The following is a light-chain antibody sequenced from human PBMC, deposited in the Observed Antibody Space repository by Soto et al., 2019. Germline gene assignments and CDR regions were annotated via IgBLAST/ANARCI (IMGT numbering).Light chain of an antibody. Sequence: EIVLTQSPATLSLSPGERATLSCRASQSVSSYLAWYQQKPGQAPRLLIYDASNMATGIPARFSGSGSGTDFTLTIRTLEPEDFAVYYCQQRSNWPTFGQGTKLEIK. V-gene: IGKV3-11*01. CDR3: QQRSNWPT. CDR2: DAS. CDR1: QSVSSY. J-gene: IGKJ2*01.